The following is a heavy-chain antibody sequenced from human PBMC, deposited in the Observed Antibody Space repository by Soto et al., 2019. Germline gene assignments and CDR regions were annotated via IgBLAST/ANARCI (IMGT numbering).Heavy chain of an antibody. V-gene: IGHV3-30*03. D-gene: IGHD6-19*01. Sequence: PGGSLRLSCAASGFTFSSYGMHWVRQAPGKGLEWVAVISYDGSNKYYADSVKGRFTISRDNSKNTLYLQMNSLRAEDTAVYYCAIQNGQWLAYLDYWGQGTLVTVSS. CDR2: ISYDGSNK. J-gene: IGHJ4*02. CDR1: GFTFSSYG. CDR3: AIQNGQWLAYLDY.